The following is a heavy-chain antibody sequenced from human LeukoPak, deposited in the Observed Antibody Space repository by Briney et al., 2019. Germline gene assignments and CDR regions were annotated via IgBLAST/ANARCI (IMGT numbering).Heavy chain of an antibody. CDR1: GFTFRDSY. CDR2: IASSGDVI. V-gene: IGHV3-11*04. J-gene: IGHJ4*02. D-gene: IGHD2-21*02. CDR3: VRGHTILTH. Sequence: PGGSLRLSCAASGFTFRDSYMSWIRQAPRKGLEWVSYIASSGDVIDKTDSVKGRFTISRDNDRNSLYLQMSSLRVEDTAVYYCVRGHTILTHWGPGTLVTASS.